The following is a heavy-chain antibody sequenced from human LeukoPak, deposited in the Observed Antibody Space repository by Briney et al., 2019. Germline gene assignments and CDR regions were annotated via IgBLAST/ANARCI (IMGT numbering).Heavy chain of an antibody. CDR2: IKSKTDGGTT. CDR3: TTWVEMATADFDY. J-gene: IGHJ4*02. Sequence: PGGSLRLSCAASGFTFSSYAMHWVRQAPGKGLEWAGRIKSKTDGGTTDYAAPVKGRFTISRDDSKNTLYLQMNSLKTEDTAVYYCTTWVEMATADFDYWGQGTLVTVSS. V-gene: IGHV3-15*07. D-gene: IGHD5-24*01. CDR1: GFTFSSYA.